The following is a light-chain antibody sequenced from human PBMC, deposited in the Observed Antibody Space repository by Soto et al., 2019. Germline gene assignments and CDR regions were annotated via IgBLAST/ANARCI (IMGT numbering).Light chain of an antibody. CDR2: AAS. CDR3: LEDSSCPNS. V-gene: IGKV1-6*02. CDR1: QDNRND. Sequence: ALQMTQSRSFLNESVGDIVTITCRSSQDNRNDLVGYKMRPGKAPQPLIYAASSLQPGVPSRFRGRGSATDFTLTISILQPEDVASSNTLEDSSCPNSLRQ. J-gene: IGKJ2*03.